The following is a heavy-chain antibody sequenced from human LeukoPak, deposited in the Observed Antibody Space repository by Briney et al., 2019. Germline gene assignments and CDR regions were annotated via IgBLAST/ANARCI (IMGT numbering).Heavy chain of an antibody. V-gene: IGHV4-59*12. CDR1: GGSISSYY. Sequence: SETLSLTCTVSGGSISSYYWSWIRQPPGKGLEWIGYIYYSGSTNYNPSLKSRVTISVDTSKNQFSLKLSSVTAADTAVYYCARSWYSDYFDYWGQGTLVTVSS. D-gene: IGHD6-13*01. CDR3: ARSWYSDYFDY. CDR2: IYYSGST. J-gene: IGHJ4*02.